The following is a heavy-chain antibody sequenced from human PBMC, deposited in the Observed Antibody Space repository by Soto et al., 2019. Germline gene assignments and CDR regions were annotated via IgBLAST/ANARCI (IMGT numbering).Heavy chain of an antibody. V-gene: IGHV1-18*01. CDR2: ISAYTGNT. J-gene: IGHJ4*02. CDR1: GYTFTDFG. D-gene: IGHD2-15*01. CDR3: TRIPPSPAYCSDNFRYPI. Sequence: QVQLEQSGAEVKKPGASVKVSCKASGYTFTDFGVTWVRQAPGHGLEWMGWISAYTGNTNYARKFQGRVTMTTDTSTSTAYMELRSLRSDDTAVYYCTRIPPSPAYCSDNFRYPIWGQGTLVTVSS.